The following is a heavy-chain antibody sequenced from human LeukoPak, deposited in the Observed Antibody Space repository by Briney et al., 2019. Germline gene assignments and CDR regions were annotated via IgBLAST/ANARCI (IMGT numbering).Heavy chain of an antibody. V-gene: IGHV3-21*01. CDR1: GFTFSSYS. CDR3: ARAIAVAEGY. CDR2: ISGGSGYI. D-gene: IGHD6-19*01. Sequence: GSLRLSCAASGFTFSSYSMNWVRQAPGKGLEWVSYISGGSGYIYYADSVKGRFTISRDNAKNSLYLQMNSLRAEDTAVYYCARAIAVAEGYWGQGTLVTVSS. J-gene: IGHJ4*02.